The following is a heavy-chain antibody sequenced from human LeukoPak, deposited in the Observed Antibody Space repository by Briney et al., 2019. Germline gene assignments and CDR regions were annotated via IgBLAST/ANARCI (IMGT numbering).Heavy chain of an antibody. Sequence: ASVKVSCKASGYTFTGYYMHWVRQAPGQGLEWMGWINPNSGGTNYAQKFQGRVTMTRDTSIRTAYMELSRLRSDDTAVYYCAKYFVDGSGSYYNRLHFWFDPWGRGTLVTVSS. D-gene: IGHD3-10*01. V-gene: IGHV1-2*02. CDR2: INPNSGGT. J-gene: IGHJ2*01. CDR1: GYTFTGYY. CDR3: AKYFVDGSGSYYNRLHFWFDP.